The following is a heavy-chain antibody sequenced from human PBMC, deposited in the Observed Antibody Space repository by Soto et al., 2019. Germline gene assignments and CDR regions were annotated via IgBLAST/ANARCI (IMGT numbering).Heavy chain of an antibody. Sequence: PSETLSLTCSVSGGSITSNNYYGAWIRQPPGKGLEWIGSFDYGGSTYYTPSLKSRVTISVDTSKNQFSLKLSSVAAADTAVYYCARHHLNAWYDFWGQGTLVTVSS. V-gene: IGHV4-39*01. J-gene: IGHJ5*01. CDR2: FDYGGST. CDR1: GGSITSNNYY. CDR3: ARHHLNAWYDF.